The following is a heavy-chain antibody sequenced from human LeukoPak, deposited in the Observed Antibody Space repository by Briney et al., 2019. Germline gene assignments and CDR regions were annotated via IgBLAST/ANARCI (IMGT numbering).Heavy chain of an antibody. D-gene: IGHD5-18*01. CDR3: ARTRGYSYGYLGY. J-gene: IGHJ4*02. Sequence: PSETLSLTCTVSGYSISSGYYWGWIRQPPGKGLEWIGSIYHSGSTYYNPSLKSRVTISVDTSKNQFSLKLNSVTAADTAVYYCARTRGYSYGYLGYWGQGTLVTVSS. CDR1: GYSISSGYY. CDR2: IYHSGST. V-gene: IGHV4-38-2*02.